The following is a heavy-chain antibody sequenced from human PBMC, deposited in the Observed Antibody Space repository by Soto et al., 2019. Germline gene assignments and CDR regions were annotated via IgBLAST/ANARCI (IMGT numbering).Heavy chain of an antibody. J-gene: IGHJ3*02. CDR2: FDPEDGET. D-gene: IGHD1-26*01. V-gene: IGHV1-24*01. CDR1: GYTLTELS. Sequence: GESLKISCKVSGYTLTELSMHWVRQAPGKGLEWMGGFDPEDGETIYAQKFQGRVTMTEDTSTDTAYMELSSLRSEDTAVYYCATGAQWEHAFDIWGQGTMVTVSS. CDR3: ATGAQWEHAFDI.